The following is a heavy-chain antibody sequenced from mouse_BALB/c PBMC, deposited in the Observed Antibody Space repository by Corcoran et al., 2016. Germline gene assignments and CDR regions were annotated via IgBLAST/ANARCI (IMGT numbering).Heavy chain of an antibody. V-gene: IGHV9-3-1*01. Sequence: QIQLVQSGPELKKPGETVKISCKASGYAFTNYGMNGVKQAPGKGLKWMGWINTYTGEPTYADDFKGRFAFSLETSASTAYLQINNLKNEDTATYFCARRGLPYFDYWGQGTTLTVSS. D-gene: IGHD2-4*01. CDR2: INTYTGEP. CDR3: ARRGLPYFDY. CDR1: GYAFTNYG. J-gene: IGHJ2*01.